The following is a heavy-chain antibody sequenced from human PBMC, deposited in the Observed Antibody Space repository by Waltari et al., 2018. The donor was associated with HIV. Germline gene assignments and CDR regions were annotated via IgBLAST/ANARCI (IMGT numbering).Heavy chain of an antibody. D-gene: IGHD3-10*01. V-gene: IGHV1-69*04. CDR3: ASAFEPDPLIRGADYDAFDI. J-gene: IGHJ3*02. Sequence: QVQLVQSGAEVKKPGSSVKVSCKASGGTFSSYAISWVRQAPGQGLEWMGRIIPILGIANYAQKFQGRVTITADKSTSTAYMELSSLRSEDTAVYYCASAFEPDPLIRGADYDAFDIWGQGTMVTVSS. CDR1: GGTFSSYA. CDR2: IIPILGIA.